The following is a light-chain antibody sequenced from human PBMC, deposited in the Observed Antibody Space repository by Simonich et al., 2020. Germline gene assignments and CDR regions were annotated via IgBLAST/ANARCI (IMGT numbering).Light chain of an antibody. V-gene: IGLV2-23*01. CDR3: CSYAGSSNWV. CDR1: SSDVGRYNL. Sequence: QSALTQPASVSGSPGQSITISCTGTSSDVGRYNLVSWYQQHPVKAPKLMIYGGSKRPSGVSNLFSGAKSGNTASLTISGLQAEDEADYYCCSYAGSSNWVFGGGTKLTVL. J-gene: IGLJ3*02. CDR2: GGS.